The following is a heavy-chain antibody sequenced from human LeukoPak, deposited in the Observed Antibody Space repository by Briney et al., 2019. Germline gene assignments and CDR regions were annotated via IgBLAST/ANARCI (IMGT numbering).Heavy chain of an antibody. D-gene: IGHD3-10*01. CDR3: ATGPPMVRGVIVSFDY. Sequence: ASVKVSCKVSGYTLTELSMHWVRQAPGKGLEWMGGFDPEDGETIYAQKFQGRVTMTEDTSTDTAYMELSSLRSEDTAVYYCATGPPMVRGVIVSFDYWGQGTLVTVSS. CDR1: GYTLTELS. CDR2: FDPEDGET. V-gene: IGHV1-24*01. J-gene: IGHJ4*02.